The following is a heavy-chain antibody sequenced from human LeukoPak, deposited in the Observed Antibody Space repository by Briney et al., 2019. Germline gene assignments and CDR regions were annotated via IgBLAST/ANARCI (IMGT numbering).Heavy chain of an antibody. J-gene: IGHJ4*02. CDR2: TYYRSKWYN. Sequence: SQTLSLTCAISGDSVSSNSAAWNWIRQSPSRGLEWLGRTYYRSKWYNDYAVSVKSRITINPDTSKNQFSLQLNSVTPEDTAVYYCASQPRDILTGYYPNFDYWSQGTLVTVSS. V-gene: IGHV6-1*01. CDR1: GDSVSSNSAA. D-gene: IGHD3-9*01. CDR3: ASQPRDILTGYYPNFDY.